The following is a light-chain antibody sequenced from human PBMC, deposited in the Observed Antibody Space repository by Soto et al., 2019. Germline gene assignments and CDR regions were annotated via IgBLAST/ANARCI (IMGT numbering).Light chain of an antibody. V-gene: IGKV3-15*01. CDR3: QQYNTWPLT. Sequence: EIVMTQSPATLSVSPGERATLSCRASQSVNSSLAWYQQKLGQAPRLLIYGASTRATGIPARFSGSGSGTEFTLTISSMQSEDYAVYYCQQYNTWPLTFGGGTKVDIK. J-gene: IGKJ4*02. CDR1: QSVNSS. CDR2: GAS.